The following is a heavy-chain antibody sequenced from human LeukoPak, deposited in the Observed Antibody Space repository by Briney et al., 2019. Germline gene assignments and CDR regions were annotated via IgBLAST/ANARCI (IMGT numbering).Heavy chain of an antibody. J-gene: IGHJ3*02. V-gene: IGHV4-34*01. Sequence: SETLSLTCAAYGGSFSGYYWSWIRQPPGKGLEWIGEINHSGSTNYNPSLKSRVTISVDTSKNQFSLKLSSVTAADTAVYYCAKSNGYGLVGIWGQGTMVTVSS. CDR3: AKSNGYGLVGI. D-gene: IGHD3-10*01. CDR2: INHSGST. CDR1: GGSFSGYY.